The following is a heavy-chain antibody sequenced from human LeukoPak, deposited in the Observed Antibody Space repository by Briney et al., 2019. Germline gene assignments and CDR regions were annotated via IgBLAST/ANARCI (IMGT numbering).Heavy chain of an antibody. D-gene: IGHD1-26*01. CDR2: IYSSGST. CDR3: ARDYRLTQIQY. CDR1: GASISGSGYY. V-gene: IGHV4-39*07. J-gene: IGHJ1*01. Sequence: PSETLSLTCTVSGASISGSGYYWGWIRQPPGKGLEWIGSIYSSGSTYYNPSLKSRVTISVDTSKNQFSLRLSSVTAADTAVYYCARDYRLTQIQYWGQGTLVTVSS.